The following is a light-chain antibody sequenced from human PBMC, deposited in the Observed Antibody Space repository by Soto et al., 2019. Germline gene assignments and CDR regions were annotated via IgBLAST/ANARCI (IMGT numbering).Light chain of an antibody. CDR2: DVS. V-gene: IGLV2-11*01. Sequence: QSVLTQPRSVSESPGQSVTISCTGTSSVVGGYNYVSWYQQHPGKAPKLMIYDVSKRPSGVPDRFSGSKSGNTASLSISGLQAEDEADYYCCSYAGSYTHYVFGTGTKSPS. CDR1: SSVVGGYNY. CDR3: CSYAGSYTHYV. J-gene: IGLJ1*01.